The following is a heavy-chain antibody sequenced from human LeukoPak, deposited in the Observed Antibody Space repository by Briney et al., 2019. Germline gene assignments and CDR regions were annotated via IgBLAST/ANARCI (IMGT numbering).Heavy chain of an antibody. CDR3: ARVRSSDDAFDI. Sequence: PSETLSLTCAVYGGSFSGYYWSWIRQPPGKGLEWIGEINHSGSTNYNPSLKSRVTISVDTSKNQFSLKLSSVTAADTAVYHCARVRSSDDAFDIWGQGTMVTVSS. CDR2: INHSGST. D-gene: IGHD6-6*01. CDR1: GGSFSGYY. V-gene: IGHV4-34*01. J-gene: IGHJ3*02.